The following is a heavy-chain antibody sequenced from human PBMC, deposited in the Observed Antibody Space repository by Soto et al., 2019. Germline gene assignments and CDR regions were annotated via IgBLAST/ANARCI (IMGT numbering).Heavy chain of an antibody. CDR2: INRGASGT. D-gene: IGHD2-15*01. Sequence: PGGSLTLSCAGSGFIFSADWMSWVRHAPGKGLEWVAMINRGASGTHYVDSVKRRFTISRDNAKNSPYLQLNSLRVEDTAVYYCATLDTAEIQTAASWGRGPLVTVS. J-gene: IGHJ5*02. CDR3: ATLDTAEIQTAAS. CDR1: GFIFSADW. V-gene: IGHV3-7*01.